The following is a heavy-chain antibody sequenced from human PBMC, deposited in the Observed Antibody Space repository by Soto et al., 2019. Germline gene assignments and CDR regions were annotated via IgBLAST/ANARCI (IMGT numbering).Heavy chain of an antibody. CDR1: GGSIISGGYY. Sequence: SETLSLTCNVSGGSIISGGYYWSWIRQHAEKGLEWIGYIYYSGGTYYNPSLKSRVTISVDTSKNQFSLKLSSVTAADTAVYYCARVGSMTTVTSYYFDYWGQGTLVTVSS. J-gene: IGHJ4*02. D-gene: IGHD4-17*01. CDR3: ARVGSMTTVTSYYFDY. CDR2: IYYSGGT. V-gene: IGHV4-31*03.